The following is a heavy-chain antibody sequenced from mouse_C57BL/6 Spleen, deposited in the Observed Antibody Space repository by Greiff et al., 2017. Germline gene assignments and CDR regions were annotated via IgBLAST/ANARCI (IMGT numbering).Heavy chain of an antibody. J-gene: IGHJ2*01. CDR3: ARYDYDYGSEYYFDY. V-gene: IGHV1-9*01. Sequence: QVQLQQSGAELMKPGASVKLSCKATGYTFTGYWIEWVKQRPGHGLEWIGEILPGSGSTNYNEKFKGKATFTADTSSNTAYMQLSSLTTEDSAIXYCARYDYDYGSEYYFDYWGQGTTLTVSS. D-gene: IGHD2-4*01. CDR1: GYTFTGYW. CDR2: ILPGSGST.